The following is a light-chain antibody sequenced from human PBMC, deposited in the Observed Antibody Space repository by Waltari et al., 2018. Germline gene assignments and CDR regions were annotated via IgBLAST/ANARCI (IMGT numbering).Light chain of an antibody. CDR3: HHYNTWPPGT. V-gene: IGKV3-15*01. Sequence: VMTQSPAPLAVSAGRRATLSCRASQTVNANLAWYQRTPGQAPRLLIYDASKRATGIPARFSGSGSGTDFTLPNSSLQSEDFGIYYCHHYNTWPPGTFGQGTKLDNK. J-gene: IGKJ2*02. CDR1: QTVNAN. CDR2: DAS.